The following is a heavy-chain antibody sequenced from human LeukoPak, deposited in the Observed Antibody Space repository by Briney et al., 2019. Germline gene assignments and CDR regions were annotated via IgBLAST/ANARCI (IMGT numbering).Heavy chain of an antibody. V-gene: IGHV1-69*04. CDR2: IIPILGIA. J-gene: IGHJ4*02. CDR3: AREEAPSLYYFDY. Sequence: GASVKVSCKASGKNFTGYYMHWVRQAPGQGLEWMGRIIPILGIANYAQKFQGRVTITADKSTSTAYMELSSLRSEDTAVYYCAREEAPSLYYFDYWGQGTLVTVSS. CDR1: GKNFTGYY.